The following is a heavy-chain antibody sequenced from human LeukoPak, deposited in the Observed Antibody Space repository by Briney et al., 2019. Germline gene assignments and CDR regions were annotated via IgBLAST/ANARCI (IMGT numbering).Heavy chain of an antibody. CDR3: ARGMYLAYGMDV. D-gene: IGHD2-8*01. V-gene: IGHV3-74*01. J-gene: IGHJ6*02. CDR1: GFTFSSNW. CDR2: D. Sequence: GGSLRLSCAASGFTFSSNWIHWVRQAPGQGLVDYADSVKGRFIVSRDNAKNTVYLQMNSLRAEDTAVYYCARGMYLAYGMDVWGQGTTVTVSS.